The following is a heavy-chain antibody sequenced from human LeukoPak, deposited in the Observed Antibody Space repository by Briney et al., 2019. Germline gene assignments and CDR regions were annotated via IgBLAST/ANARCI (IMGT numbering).Heavy chain of an antibody. CDR1: GGSISSGDYY. CDR2: IYYSGST. V-gene: IGHV4-61*08. CDR3: ASTTVVTQLDY. Sequence: PSETLSLTCTVSGGSISSGDYYWSWIRQPPGKGLEWIGYIYYSGSTNYNPSLKSRVTISVDTSKNQFSLKLSSVTAADTAVYYCASTTVVTQLDYWGQGTLVTVSS. D-gene: IGHD4-23*01. J-gene: IGHJ4*02.